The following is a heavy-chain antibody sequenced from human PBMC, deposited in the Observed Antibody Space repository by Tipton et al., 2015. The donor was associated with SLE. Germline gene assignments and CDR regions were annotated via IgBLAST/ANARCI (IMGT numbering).Heavy chain of an antibody. CDR1: GFTFSSYA. J-gene: IGHJ4*02. CDR2: IYYDGTDK. V-gene: IGHV3-30*18. D-gene: IGHD2-15*01. Sequence: SLRLSCAASGFTFSSYAMHWVRQAPGKGLEWVANIYYDGTDKYYADSVKGRFTISRDNSKNTVYLQMNSLRADDTAVYYCAKDPRGGGQAGIDYWGQGTLVTVSS. CDR3: AKDPRGGGQAGIDY.